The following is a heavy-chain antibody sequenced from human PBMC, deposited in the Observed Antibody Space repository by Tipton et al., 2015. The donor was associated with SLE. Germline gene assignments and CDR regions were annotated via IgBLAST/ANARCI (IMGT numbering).Heavy chain of an antibody. J-gene: IGHJ3*02. CDR2: ISSSGSTI. CDR1: GFTFSDYY. D-gene: IGHD6-13*01. V-gene: IGHV3-11*04. CDR3: AREYSSSPGAFDI. Sequence: SLRLSCAASGFTFSDYYMSWIRQAPGKGLEWVSYISSSGSTIYYADSVKGRFTISRDNAKNSLYLQMNSPRAEDTAVYYCAREYSSSPGAFDIWGQGTMVTVSS.